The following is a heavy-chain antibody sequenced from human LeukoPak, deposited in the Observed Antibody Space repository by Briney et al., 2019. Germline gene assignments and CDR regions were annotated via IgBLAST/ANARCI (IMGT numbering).Heavy chain of an antibody. Sequence: GGSLRLSCTASGLTFSRFAMSWVRQAPGKGLEWVSTVSGSGANTYYADSVKGRLTISRDNSKNTLYLQMNSLRAEDAAVYYCAKAPIVGTRRGNWFDPWGQGTLVTVSS. CDR2: VSGSGANT. V-gene: IGHV3-23*01. CDR3: AKAPIVGTRRGNWFDP. J-gene: IGHJ5*02. CDR1: GLTFSRFA. D-gene: IGHD1-26*01.